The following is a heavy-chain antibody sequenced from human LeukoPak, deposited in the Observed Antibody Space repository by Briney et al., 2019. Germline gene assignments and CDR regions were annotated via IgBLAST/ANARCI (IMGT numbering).Heavy chain of an antibody. J-gene: IGHJ6*02. V-gene: IGHV1-18*01. CDR2: ISAYNGNT. CDR3: ARDCSGGSCYYHYYYGMDV. D-gene: IGHD2-15*01. Sequence: ASVKVSCKASGYTFTSYGISWVRQAPGQGLEWMGWISAYNGNTNYAQKLQGRVTMTTDTSTSTAYMELRSLRSDDTAVYYCARDCSGGSCYYHYYYGMDVWGQGTTVTVSS. CDR1: GYTFTSYG.